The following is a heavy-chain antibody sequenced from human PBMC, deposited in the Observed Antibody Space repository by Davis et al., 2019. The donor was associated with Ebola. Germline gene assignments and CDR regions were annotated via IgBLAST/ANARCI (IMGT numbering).Heavy chain of an antibody. Sequence: SETLSLTCSVSGGSIKTYYWGWVRQPPGKGLEWIGSIYYDGRTYYRSSLEGRVPILLDPSKNPFSLKLRSVTAADTAVYFWARVSGLFSSSSGALYFDLWGRGTLVSVSS. CDR2: IYYDGRT. D-gene: IGHD6-6*01. CDR3: ARVSGLFSSSSGALYFDL. J-gene: IGHJ2*01. CDR1: GGSIKTYY. V-gene: IGHV4-39*07.